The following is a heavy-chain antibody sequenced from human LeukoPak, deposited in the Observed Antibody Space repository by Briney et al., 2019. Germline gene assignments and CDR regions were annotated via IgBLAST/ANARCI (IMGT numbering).Heavy chain of an antibody. CDR1: GGSISSYY. CDR2: IYTSGSI. J-gene: IGHJ5*02. Sequence: SETLSLTCTVAGGSISSYYWSWIRQPAGKGLEWIGRIYTSGSITYNPSLKSRVSMSVDTSKNQFSLKLSSVTAADTAVYYCARDSGTTGEVKFDPWGQGTLVTVSS. CDR3: ARDSGTTGEVKFDP. D-gene: IGHD3-10*01. V-gene: IGHV4-4*07.